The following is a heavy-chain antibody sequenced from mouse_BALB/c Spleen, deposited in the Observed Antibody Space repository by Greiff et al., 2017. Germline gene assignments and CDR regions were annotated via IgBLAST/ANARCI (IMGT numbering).Heavy chain of an antibody. V-gene: IGHV2-6-7*01. CDR3: ARDTYTYAMDY. CDR2: IWGDGST. J-gene: IGHJ4*01. Sequence: VKLVESGPGLVAPSQSLSITCTVSGFSLTGYGVNWARQPPGKGLEWLGMIWGDGSTDYNSALKSRLSISKDNSKSQVFLKMNSLQTDDTARYYCARDTYTYAMDYWGQGTSVTVSS. CDR1: GFSLTGYG.